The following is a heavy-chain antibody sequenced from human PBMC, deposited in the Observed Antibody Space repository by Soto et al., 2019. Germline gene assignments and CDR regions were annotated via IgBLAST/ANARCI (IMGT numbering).Heavy chain of an antibody. V-gene: IGHV3-53*01. D-gene: IGHD5-18*01. J-gene: IGHJ4*02. Sequence: VQLVESGGGLIQPGGSLRLSCAASGFTVSSHHMTWVRQAPGRGAEWVSNMYPDGDTFYADSVKGRFAISRDNSKNMLYLQMNSLRAEDTALYYCATGVDTSKVGYWGQGTLVTVSS. CDR1: GFTVSSHH. CDR3: ATGVDTSKVGY. CDR2: MYPDGDT.